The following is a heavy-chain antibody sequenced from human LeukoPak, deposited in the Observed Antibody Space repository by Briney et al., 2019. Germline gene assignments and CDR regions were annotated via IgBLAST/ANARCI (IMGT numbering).Heavy chain of an antibody. V-gene: IGHV3-48*03. CDR1: GFNFNSYE. CDR2: ISGSGTK. CDR3: AREGENANRDAFDV. D-gene: IGHD3-16*01. J-gene: IGHJ3*01. Sequence: AVSLRLSCAASGFNFNSYEMNWVRLTPGNGLEGVSYISGSGTKTYAESVRGRFTISRDNAKSSLYLQMDSLRVEDTAVYYCAREGENANRDAFDVWGQGTMVTVSS.